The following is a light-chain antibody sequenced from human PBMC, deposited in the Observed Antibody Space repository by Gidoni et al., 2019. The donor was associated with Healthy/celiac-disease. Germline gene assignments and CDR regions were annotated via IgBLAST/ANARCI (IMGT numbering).Light chain of an antibody. CDR1: QIISSY. V-gene: IGKV1-39*01. Sequence: DIQMTQSPSSLSASVGDGVTIPCRASQIISSYVNWYQQKPGQSPKLLIYAASRWQSGVPSRFSGSGSGTDFTLTISRLQPEDFATYYCQQSYRTPCSFGQGTKLEIK. CDR2: AAS. J-gene: IGKJ2*04. CDR3: QQSYRTPCS.